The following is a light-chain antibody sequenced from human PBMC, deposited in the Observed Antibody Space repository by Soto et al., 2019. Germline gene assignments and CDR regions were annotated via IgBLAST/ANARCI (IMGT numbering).Light chain of an antibody. CDR2: AAA. Sequence: AIRMTQSPSSFSASTGDRVTITCRASKGISSYLAWYQQKPGKAPKLLIYAAATLQSGVPSRFSVSGSGTDFTLTISCLQSEDFSTYYCQQYDSYPPYTFGQGTKLEIK. CDR3: QQYDSYPPYT. CDR1: KGISSY. J-gene: IGKJ2*01. V-gene: IGKV1-8*01.